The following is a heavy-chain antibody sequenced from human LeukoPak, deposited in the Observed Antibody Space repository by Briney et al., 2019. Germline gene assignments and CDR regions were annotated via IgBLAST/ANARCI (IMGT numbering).Heavy chain of an antibody. D-gene: IGHD3-3*01. CDR3: AKDRSDFWSGYLDY. CDR1: GFTFSSYG. V-gene: IGHV3-33*06. Sequence: HPGGSLRLSCAASGFTFSSYGMHWVRQAPGKGLEWVAVIWYDGSNKYYADSVKGRFTISRDNSKNTLFLQINSLRAEDTAVYYCAKDRSDFWSGYLDYWGQGTLVTVSS. CDR2: IWYDGSNK. J-gene: IGHJ4*02.